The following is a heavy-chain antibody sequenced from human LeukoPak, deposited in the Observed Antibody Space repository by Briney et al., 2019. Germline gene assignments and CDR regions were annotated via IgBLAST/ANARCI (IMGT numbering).Heavy chain of an antibody. CDR3: ATDSGSYPFGY. CDR1: GYTFTGYY. J-gene: IGHJ4*02. CDR2: INPNSGGT. D-gene: IGHD1-26*01. Sequence: GASVKVSCKASGYTFTGYYMHWVRQAPGQGLEWMGWINPNSGGTNYAQEFQGRVTMTRDTSISTAYMELSRLRSDDTAVYYCATDSGSYPFGYWGQGTLVTVSS. V-gene: IGHV1-2*02.